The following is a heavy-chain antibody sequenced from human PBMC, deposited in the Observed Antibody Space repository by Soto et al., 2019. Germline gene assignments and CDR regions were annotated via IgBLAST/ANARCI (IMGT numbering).Heavy chain of an antibody. Sequence: GGSLRLSCAASGFTFSSYAMHWVRQAPGKGLERVAVISYDGSNKYYADSVKGRFTISRDNSKNTLYLQMNSLRAEDTAVYYCARREAAQILDYDYVWGSYNYFDYWGQGTLVTVSS. CDR1: GFTFSSYA. CDR2: ISYDGSNK. CDR3: ARREAAQILDYDYVWGSYNYFDY. J-gene: IGHJ4*02. V-gene: IGHV3-30-3*01. D-gene: IGHD3-16*01.